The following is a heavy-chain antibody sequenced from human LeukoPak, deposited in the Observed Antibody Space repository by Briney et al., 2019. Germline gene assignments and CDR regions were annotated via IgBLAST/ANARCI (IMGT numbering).Heavy chain of an antibody. CDR3: AREVGEFDY. J-gene: IGHJ4*02. CDR1: GDSINSGDFY. CDR2: MHYRGNT. Sequence: PSQTLSLTCTVSGDSINSGDFYWTWIRQPPGKGLEWIGCMHYRGNTHYNSSLKSRVTISVDTSKNQFSLKLSSVTAADTAVYYCAREVGEFDYWGQGTLVTVSS. V-gene: IGHV4-30-4*01. D-gene: IGHD3-16*01.